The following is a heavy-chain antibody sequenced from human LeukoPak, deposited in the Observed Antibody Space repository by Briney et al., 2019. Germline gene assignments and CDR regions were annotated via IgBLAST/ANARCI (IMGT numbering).Heavy chain of an antibody. CDR2: IKQDGSEK. CDR1: GFTFSSYW. Sequence: GGSLRLSCVASGFTFSSYWMSWVRQAPGKGLEWVANIKQDGSEKYYVDSVKGRFTISRDNAKNSLYLQMNSQRAEDTAIYYCARDQGALDIWGQGTMVTVSS. V-gene: IGHV3-7*01. J-gene: IGHJ3*02. CDR3: ARDQGALDI.